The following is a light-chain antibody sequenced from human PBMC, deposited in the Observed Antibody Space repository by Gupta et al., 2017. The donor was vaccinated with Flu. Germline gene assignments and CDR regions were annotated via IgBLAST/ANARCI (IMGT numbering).Light chain of an antibody. J-gene: IGKJ4*01. Sequence: EIVLTQSPATLSVSPGERVSLSCSASQNVNSNLAWYQQKPGQPPRLLIYGASTRATGVPARFSGTGSGTDFTLTVSSLQSEDSAVYFCQQYNVWPPLTFGGGTKVQI. CDR2: GAS. CDR1: QNVNSN. CDR3: QQYNVWPPLT. V-gene: IGKV3-15*01.